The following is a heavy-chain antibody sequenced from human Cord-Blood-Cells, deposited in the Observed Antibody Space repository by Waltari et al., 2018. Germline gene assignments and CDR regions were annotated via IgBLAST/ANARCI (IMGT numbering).Heavy chain of an antibody. D-gene: IGHD7-27*01. J-gene: IGHJ2*01. V-gene: IGHV1-2*02. Sequence: QVQLVQSGAEVKKPGASVKVSCKASGYTFTGYYIPWVRQAPGQGLEWMGWINPNSGGTNYAQKLQGRVTMTRDTSISTAYMELSRLRSDDTAVYYCARSAAVWGLWYFDLWGRGTLVTVSS. CDR2: INPNSGGT. CDR1: GYTFTGYY. CDR3: ARSAAVWGLWYFDL.